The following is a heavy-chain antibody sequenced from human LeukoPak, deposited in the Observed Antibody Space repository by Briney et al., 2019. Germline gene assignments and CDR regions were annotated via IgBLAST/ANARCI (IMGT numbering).Heavy chain of an antibody. CDR3: ARDANSIVVVVELPDY. Sequence: PSETLSLTCAVYGGSFSGYYWSWIRQPPGKGLEWIGEINHSGSTNYNPSLKSRVTISVDTSKNQFSLKLSSVTAADTAVYYCARDANSIVVVVELPDYWGQGTLVTVSS. CDR1: GGSFSGYY. CDR2: INHSGST. V-gene: IGHV4-34*01. J-gene: IGHJ4*02. D-gene: IGHD2-15*01.